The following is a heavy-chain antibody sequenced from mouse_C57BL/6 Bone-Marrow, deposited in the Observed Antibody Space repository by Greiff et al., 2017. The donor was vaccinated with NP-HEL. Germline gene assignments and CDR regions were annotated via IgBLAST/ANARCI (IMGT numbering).Heavy chain of an antibody. CDR3: AMRRGESSFAY. D-gene: IGHD6-2*01. CDR2: IHPSDNDT. Sequence: QVQLQQSGAELVKPGASVKVSCKASGYTFTSYWMHWVKQRPGQGLEWIGRIHPSDNDTKYNQKFKGKATLTVDKSSSTAYMQLSSLTSEDSAVYYCAMRRGESSFAYWGQGTMVTVS. J-gene: IGHJ3*01. V-gene: IGHV1-74*01. CDR1: GYTFTSYW.